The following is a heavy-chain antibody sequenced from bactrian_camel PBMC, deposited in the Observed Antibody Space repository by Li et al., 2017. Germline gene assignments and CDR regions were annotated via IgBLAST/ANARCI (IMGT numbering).Heavy chain of an antibody. CDR3: VKSGLYTVFDFEV. CDR2: DNGVGTT. Sequence: HVQLVESGGDLVQPGGSLRLTCVASGAAYNKNATTWFRQAPGKERDWVATDNGVGTTYYGDSVKGRFAISRDNAKNTVYLQMNSLKLEDTAVYYCVKSGLYTVFDFEVWGQGTQVTVS. D-gene: IGHD1*01. J-gene: IGHJ4*01. V-gene: IGHV3S53*01. CDR1: GAAYNKNA.